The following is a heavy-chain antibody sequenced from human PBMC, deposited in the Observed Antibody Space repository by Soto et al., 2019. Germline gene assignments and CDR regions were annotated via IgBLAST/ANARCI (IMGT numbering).Heavy chain of an antibody. CDR2: IYYSGST. Sequence: SETLSLTCTVSGGSISSYYWSWIRQPPGKGLEWIGYIYYSGSTNYNPSLKSRVTISVDTSKNQFSLKLSSVTAADTAVYYCASVVAVAGNVQGNWVDPWGQGTLVTVS. D-gene: IGHD6-19*01. J-gene: IGHJ5*02. V-gene: IGHV4-59*01. CDR3: ASVVAVAGNVQGNWVDP. CDR1: GGSISSYY.